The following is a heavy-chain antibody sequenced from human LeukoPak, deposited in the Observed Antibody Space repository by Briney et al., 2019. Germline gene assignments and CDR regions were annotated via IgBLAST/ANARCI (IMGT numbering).Heavy chain of an antibody. J-gene: IGHJ4*02. CDR2: ISSSSSYI. Sequence: GGSLRLSCAASGFTFSSYSMNWVRQAPGKGLEWVSSISSSSSYIYYADSVKGRFTISRDNAKNLLYLQMNSLRAEDTAVYYCASTPGGVQRYFDYWGQGTLVTVSS. V-gene: IGHV3-21*01. D-gene: IGHD6-25*01. CDR3: ASTPGGVQRYFDY. CDR1: GFTFSSYS.